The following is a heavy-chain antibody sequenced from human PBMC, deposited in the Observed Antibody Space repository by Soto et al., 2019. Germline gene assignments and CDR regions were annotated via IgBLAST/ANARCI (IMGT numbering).Heavy chain of an antibody. CDR1: GYTFTIYG. Sequence: ASVKVSCKASGYTFTIYGVSWVRHDPGQGLEWMGWISAYNGNTNYAQKLQGRVTMTTDTSTSTAYMELRSLRSDDTAVYYCAFVVPAAMGEYYFDYWGQGTLVTVSS. CDR2: ISAYNGNT. D-gene: IGHD2-2*01. J-gene: IGHJ4*02. V-gene: IGHV1-18*01. CDR3: AFVVPAAMGEYYFDY.